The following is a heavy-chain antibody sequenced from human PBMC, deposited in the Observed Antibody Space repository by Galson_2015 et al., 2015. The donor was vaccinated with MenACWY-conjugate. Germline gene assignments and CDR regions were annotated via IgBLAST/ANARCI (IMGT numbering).Heavy chain of an antibody. V-gene: IGHV5-51*01. J-gene: IGHJ4*02. CDR3: ASQRGGSWGKIF. CDR1: GYIFPDYW. Sequence: QSGAEVKKPGESLKISCQGSGYIFPDYWIGWVRQMPGKGLEWMGAIFPADSNTKVSPSFQGQVTISADRSINTAYLQWSSLKASDTAMYYCASQRGGSWGKIFWGQGTLVTISS. CDR2: IFPADSNT. D-gene: IGHD7-27*01.